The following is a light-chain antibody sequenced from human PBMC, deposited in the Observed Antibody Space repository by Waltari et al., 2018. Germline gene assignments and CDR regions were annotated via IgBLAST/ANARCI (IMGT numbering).Light chain of an antibody. J-gene: IGLJ2*01. CDR1: SSDVGGYNY. CDR3: CSYAGNYIVV. V-gene: IGLV2-11*01. Sequence: QSALPQPRSVSGSPGQSVTISCTGTSSDVGGYNYVSWYQQHPGKAPKVMIYDVSQRPSGVPARFSGSKSGNTASLTISGLQAEDEADYYCCSYAGNYIVVFGGGTKLTVL. CDR2: DVS.